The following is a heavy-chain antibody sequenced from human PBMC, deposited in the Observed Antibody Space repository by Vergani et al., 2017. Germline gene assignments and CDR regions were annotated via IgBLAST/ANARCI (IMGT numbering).Heavy chain of an antibody. CDR2: ISSSSGYL. V-gene: IGHV3-21*01. D-gene: IGHD6-13*01. CDR1: GFTFSSYS. Sequence: EVQLVESGGGLVKPGGSLRLSCAASGFTFSSYSMNWVRQAPGKGLEWVSSISSSSGYLYYADSVKGRFTISRDNAKNSLYLQMNSLRAEDTAVYYCARGAPGSSSWVLFPDWGQGPLVTVSS. J-gene: IGHJ4*02. CDR3: ARGAPGSSSWVLFPD.